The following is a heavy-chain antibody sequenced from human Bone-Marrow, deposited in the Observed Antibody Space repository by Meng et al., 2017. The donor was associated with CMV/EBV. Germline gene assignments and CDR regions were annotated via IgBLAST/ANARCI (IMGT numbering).Heavy chain of an antibody. D-gene: IGHD5-24*01. Sequence: ASVKVSCKPSGYTFTSYGISWVRQAPGQGLEWMGWISVYNGNTNYVQSLQGRVTMTTDTSTSTAYMEMRSLRSDDTAVYYCARSGDGYSFGYYGMDVWGQGTTVTVSS. V-gene: IGHV1-18*01. J-gene: IGHJ6*02. CDR1: GYTFTSYG. CDR3: ARSGDGYSFGYYGMDV. CDR2: ISVYNGNT.